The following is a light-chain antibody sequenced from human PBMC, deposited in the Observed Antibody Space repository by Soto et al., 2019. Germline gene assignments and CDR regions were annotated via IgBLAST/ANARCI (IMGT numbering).Light chain of an antibody. Sequence: EIVLTQSPATLSLSPGERATLSCRASQSVRSFLAWYQQKPGQAPRLLIYDASNRATGVPGRFSGSGSGTDFTLTIASLQPDDSASYYCQQYNSFSKTFGRGTKVEIK. J-gene: IGKJ4*02. CDR2: DAS. V-gene: IGKV3-11*01. CDR3: QQYNSFSKT. CDR1: QSVRSF.